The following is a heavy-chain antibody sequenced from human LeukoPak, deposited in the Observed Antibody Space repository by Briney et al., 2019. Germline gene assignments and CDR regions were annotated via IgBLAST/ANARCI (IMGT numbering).Heavy chain of an antibody. V-gene: IGHV3-9*01. J-gene: IGHJ6*03. CDR3: AKGGSGLWFGAADYYYMDV. CDR1: GFTFDNYG. Sequence: PGGSLRLSCAASGFTFDNYGLSWVRQAPGKGLEWVSGISWNSGSIGYADSVKGRFTISRDNAKNSLYLQMNSLRAEDTALYYCAKGGSGLWFGAADYYYMDVWGKGTTVTISS. CDR2: ISWNSGSI. D-gene: IGHD3-10*01.